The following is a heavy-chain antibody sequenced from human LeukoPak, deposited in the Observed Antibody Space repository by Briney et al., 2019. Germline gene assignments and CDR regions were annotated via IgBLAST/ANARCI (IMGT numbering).Heavy chain of an antibody. D-gene: IGHD3-10*01. V-gene: IGHV3-30*02. CDR2: IRYDGSNE. Sequence: PGGSLRLSCAASGFTFSSYGMHWVRQAPGKGLEWVAFIRYDGSNEYYADSVKGRFTISRDNSKNTLYLQMNSLRAEDTAVYYCAKVPQYYYGSGSYYDYYFDYWGQGTLVTVSS. CDR3: AKVPQYYYGSGSYYDYYFDY. CDR1: GFTFSSYG. J-gene: IGHJ4*02.